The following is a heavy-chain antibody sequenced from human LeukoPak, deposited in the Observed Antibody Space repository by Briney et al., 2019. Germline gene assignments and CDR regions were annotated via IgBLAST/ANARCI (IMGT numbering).Heavy chain of an antibody. V-gene: IGHV4-61*02. J-gene: IGHJ4*02. CDR1: GGSISSGGYS. CDR3: ARDKRRDFWSGRGYYFDY. D-gene: IGHD3-3*01. CDR2: IYTSGST. Sequence: SQTLSLTCAVSGGSISSGGYSWSWIRQPAGKGLEWIGRIYTSGSTNYNPSLKSRVTMSVDTSKNQFSLKLSSVTAADTAVYYCARDKRRDFWSGRGYYFDYWGQGTLVTVSS.